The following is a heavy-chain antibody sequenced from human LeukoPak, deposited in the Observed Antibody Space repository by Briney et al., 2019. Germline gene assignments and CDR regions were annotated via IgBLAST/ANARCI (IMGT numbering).Heavy chain of an antibody. CDR3: AAGGASAP. Sequence: PGESLKISCKGSGYSFSTYWIGWVRQMPGKGLEWMGLINAADSDTRYSPSFQGQVTISVDKSISTAYLQWSSLKASDSAMYYCAAGGASAPWGQGTLVTVSS. V-gene: IGHV5-51*01. CDR2: INAADSDT. CDR1: GYSFSTYW. J-gene: IGHJ5*02. D-gene: IGHD3-16*01.